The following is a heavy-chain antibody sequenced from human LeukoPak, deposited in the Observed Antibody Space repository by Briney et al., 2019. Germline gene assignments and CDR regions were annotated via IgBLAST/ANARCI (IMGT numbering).Heavy chain of an antibody. J-gene: IGHJ4*02. Sequence: GGSQRLSCAASGFTFSSYAMHWVRQAPGKGLEWVAVISYDGSNKYYADSVKGRFTISRDNSKNTLYLQMNSLRAEDTAVYYCARARNNDYGDYSTFDYWGQGTLVTVSS. V-gene: IGHV3-30-3*01. CDR1: GFTFSSYA. CDR2: ISYDGSNK. CDR3: ARARNNDYGDYSTFDY. D-gene: IGHD4-17*01.